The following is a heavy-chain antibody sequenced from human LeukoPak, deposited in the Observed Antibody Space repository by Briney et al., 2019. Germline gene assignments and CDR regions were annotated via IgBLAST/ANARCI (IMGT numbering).Heavy chain of an antibody. V-gene: IGHV4-39*01. CDR2: IYYSGST. J-gene: IGHJ6*02. CDR3: ARRGRFLECTRSYYYGMDV. Sequence: PSETLSLTCTVSGGSISSSSYYWGWIRQPPGKGLEWIGSIYYSGSTYYNPSLKSRVTISVDTSKNQFSLKLSSVTAADTAVYYCARRGRFLECTRSYYYGMDVWGQGTTVTVSS. D-gene: IGHD3-3*01. CDR1: GGSISSSSYY.